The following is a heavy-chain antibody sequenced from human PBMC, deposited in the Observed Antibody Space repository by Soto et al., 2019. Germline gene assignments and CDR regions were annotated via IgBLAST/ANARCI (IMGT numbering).Heavy chain of an antibody. V-gene: IGHV4-59*08. Sequence: QVQLQESGPGLVKPSETLSLTCTVSGGSISSYYWSWIRQPPGKGLEWIGYIYYSGSTNYNPSLRSRVTISVDTSKDQFSLKLSAVTAADTAVYYCARRNLGIAAAALYYSYMDVWGKGTTVTVSS. CDR2: IYYSGST. D-gene: IGHD6-13*01. J-gene: IGHJ6*03. CDR1: GGSISSYY. CDR3: ARRNLGIAAAALYYSYMDV.